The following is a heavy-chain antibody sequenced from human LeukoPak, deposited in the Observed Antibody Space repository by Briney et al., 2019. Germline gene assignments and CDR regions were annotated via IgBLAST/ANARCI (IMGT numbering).Heavy chain of an antibody. J-gene: IGHJ5*02. CDR1: GYTFTGYY. CDR3: ARASYLLYDYKPQNWFDP. CDR2: IIPNSGGT. V-gene: IGHV1-2*06. D-gene: IGHD4-11*01. Sequence: GASVKVSCKASGYTFTGYYMHWVRQAPGQGLEWIGRIIPNSGGTNYAQKFQGRVTMTRDTSISTAYMELSRLRPDDTAVYYSARASYLLYDYKPQNWFDPWGQGTLVTVSS.